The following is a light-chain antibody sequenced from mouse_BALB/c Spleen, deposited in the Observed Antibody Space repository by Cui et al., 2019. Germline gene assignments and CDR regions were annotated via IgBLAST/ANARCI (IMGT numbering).Light chain of an antibody. V-gene: IGKV4-72*01. J-gene: IGKJ5*01. Sequence: QIVLSQSAAILSAPPGEKVTMTGTASSSGSYMHWYQQKPRSSPKPWIYATSNLAFGVPTRFSGSGSGTSYSLTISRVEAEDAATYYCQQWSSNPPTFGAGTKLELK. CDR2: ATS. CDR3: QQWSSNPPT. CDR1: SSGSY.